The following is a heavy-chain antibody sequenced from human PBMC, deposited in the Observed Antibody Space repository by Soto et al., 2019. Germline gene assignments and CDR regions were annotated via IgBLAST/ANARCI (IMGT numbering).Heavy chain of an antibody. CDR2: TYYRSEWFT. D-gene: IGHD5-12*01. CDR3: ARSIGGFFDF. CDR1: GCSVSINSAA. J-gene: IGHJ4*02. V-gene: IGHV6-1*01. Sequence: SQTLSLTCAISGCSVSINSAAWNWIRQSPSRGLEWLGRTYYRSEWFTDYAVSVKSRIIINPDTSKNQFSLQLNSVTPEDTAVYYCARSIGGFFDFWGQGTLVTVSS.